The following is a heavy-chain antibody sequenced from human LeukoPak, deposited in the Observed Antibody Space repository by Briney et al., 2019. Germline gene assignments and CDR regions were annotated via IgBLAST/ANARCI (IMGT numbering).Heavy chain of an antibody. CDR2: INSDGINT. D-gene: IGHD3-22*01. CDR1: GFTFSNYW. CDR3: ARDLGQYYDTSDNWFDP. Sequence: GGSLRLSCAASGFTFSNYWMHWVRQAPGKVLVWVSRINSDGINTSYADSVKGRFTISRDNAKNTLNLQMNSLRAEDTAVYYCARDLGQYYDTSDNWFDPWGQGTLVTVSS. J-gene: IGHJ5*02. V-gene: IGHV3-74*01.